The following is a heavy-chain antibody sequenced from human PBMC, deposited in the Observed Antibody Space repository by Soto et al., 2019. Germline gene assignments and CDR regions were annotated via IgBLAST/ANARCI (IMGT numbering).Heavy chain of an antibody. CDR1: GGSISRSSYY. Sequence: QLQLQESGPGLVKPSETLSLTCTVSGGSISRSSYYWGWIRQPPGKGLEWIGSIYHSGSTYYNPSLKSRVTISIDTSKNQFSLKLSSVTAADTAVYHCARHYTGYSILWQPFDYWGQGILVTVSS. D-gene: IGHD6-13*01. CDR3: ARHYTGYSILWQPFDY. J-gene: IGHJ4*02. CDR2: IYHSGST. V-gene: IGHV4-39*01.